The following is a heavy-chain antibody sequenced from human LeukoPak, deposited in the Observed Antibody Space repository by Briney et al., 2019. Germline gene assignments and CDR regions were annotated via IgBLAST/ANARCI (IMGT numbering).Heavy chain of an antibody. V-gene: IGHV4-61*02. J-gene: IGHJ4*02. CDR3: GLTVVTGGYYFDY. CDR2: IYTSGST. D-gene: IGHD4-23*01. CDR1: GGSISSGSYY. Sequence: SQTLSLTCTVSGGSISSGSYYWSWIRQPAGKGLEWIGRIYTSGSTNYNPSLKSRVTISVDTSKNQFSLKLSSVTAADTAVYYCGLTVVTGGYYFDYWGQGTLVTVSS.